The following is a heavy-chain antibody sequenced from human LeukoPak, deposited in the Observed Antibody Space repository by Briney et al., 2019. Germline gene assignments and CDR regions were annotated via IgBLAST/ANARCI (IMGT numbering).Heavy chain of an antibody. V-gene: IGHV3-30-3*01. CDR3: ARGGKYSYGYLES. Sequence: GRSLRLSCAASGFTFSSYAMHWVRQAPGKGLGWVAVISYDGSNKYYADSVKGRFTISRDNSKNTLYLQMNSLRAEDTAVYYCARGGKYSYGYLESWGQGTLSPSPQ. D-gene: IGHD5-18*01. CDR1: GFTFSSYA. J-gene: IGHJ4*02. CDR2: ISYDGSNK.